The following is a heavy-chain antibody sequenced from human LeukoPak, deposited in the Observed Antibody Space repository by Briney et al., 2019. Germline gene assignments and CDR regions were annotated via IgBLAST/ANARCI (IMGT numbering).Heavy chain of an antibody. V-gene: IGHV4-59*11. CDR2: IYYSGST. Sequence: SETLSLTCTVSGGSISSHYWSWIRQPPGKGLEWIGYIYYSGSTNYNPTLKSRVTISVDTSKNQFSLKLSSVTAADTAVCYCARASCSSTSCYTIDYWGQGTLVTVSS. J-gene: IGHJ4*02. CDR3: ARASCSSTSCYTIDY. D-gene: IGHD2-2*01. CDR1: GGSISSHY.